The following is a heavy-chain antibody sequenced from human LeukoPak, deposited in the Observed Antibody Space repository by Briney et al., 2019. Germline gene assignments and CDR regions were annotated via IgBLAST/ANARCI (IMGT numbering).Heavy chain of an antibody. J-gene: IGHJ3*02. CDR2: ISSSSSYT. D-gene: IGHD4-17*01. Sequence: PAGSLRLSCAASGFTFSDYYMSWIRQAPGKGLEWVSYISSSSSYTNYADSVKGRFTISRDNAKNSLYLQMNSLRAEDTAVYYCAREIYGDAFDIWGQGTMVTVSS. CDR3: AREIYGDAFDI. V-gene: IGHV3-11*06. CDR1: GFTFSDYY.